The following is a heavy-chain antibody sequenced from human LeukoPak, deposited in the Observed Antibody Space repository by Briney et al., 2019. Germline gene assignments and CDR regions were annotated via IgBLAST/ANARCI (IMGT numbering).Heavy chain of an antibody. J-gene: IGHJ4*02. CDR1: GFTFDDYA. D-gene: IGHD6-13*01. CDR3: ARDRDIAAAGLNFDY. Sequence: GGSLRLSCAASGFTFDDYAMHWVRQAPGKGLEWVSGISWNSGSIGYADSVKGRFTISRDNAKNSLYLQMNSLRAEDTAVYYCARDRDIAAAGLNFDYWGQGTLVTVSS. CDR2: ISWNSGSI. V-gene: IGHV3-9*01.